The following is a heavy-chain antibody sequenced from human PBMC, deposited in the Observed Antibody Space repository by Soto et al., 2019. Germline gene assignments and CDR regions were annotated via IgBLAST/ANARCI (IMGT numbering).Heavy chain of an antibody. V-gene: IGHV1-69*01. CDR1: GGTFSSYA. CDR3: AEDQVENGRDDY. Sequence: QVQLVQSGAEVKKPGSSVKVSCTASGGTFSSYAISWVRQAPGQALEWMGGIIPIFGTANYAHKFQGRVTLTADDSTSIAYTELSSLGSEDSAVYYCAEDQVENGRDDYRGQGTLVTVSS. CDR2: IIPIFGTA. D-gene: IGHD1-1*01. J-gene: IGHJ4*02.